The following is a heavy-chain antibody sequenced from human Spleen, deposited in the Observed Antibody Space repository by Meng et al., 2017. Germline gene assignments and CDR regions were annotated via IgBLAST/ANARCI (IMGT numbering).Heavy chain of an antibody. CDR1: GYSFTGYY. CDR2: INPNSGGT. D-gene: IGHD6-6*01. Sequence: QVQAGAEVKKPGASVKASCRACGYSFTGYYLYWVRQAPGQGLDGMGRINPNSGGTNYAQKFQGRVTMTRDTSISTAYMELSRLRSDDTAVYYCARSGIAARPHIDYWGQGTLVTVSS. V-gene: IGHV1-2*06. J-gene: IGHJ4*02. CDR3: ARSGIAARPHIDY.